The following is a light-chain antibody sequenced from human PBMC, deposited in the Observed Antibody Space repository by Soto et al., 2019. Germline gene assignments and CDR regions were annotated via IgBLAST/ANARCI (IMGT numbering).Light chain of an antibody. Sequence: QSVLTQPPSVPGAPGQRVTISCTGGGSNIGAGYDVHWYQQLPGTAPKLLIFANINRPSGVPDRFSGSKSGTSASLAITGLRAEDEADDYCQSYDSSPSGYVFGTGTKVTVL. V-gene: IGLV1-40*01. CDR3: QSYDSSPSGYV. CDR1: GSNIGAGYD. CDR2: ANI. J-gene: IGLJ1*01.